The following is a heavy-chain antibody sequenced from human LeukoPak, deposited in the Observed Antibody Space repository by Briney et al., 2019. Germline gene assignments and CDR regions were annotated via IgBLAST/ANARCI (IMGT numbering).Heavy chain of an antibody. CDR1: GYTFADFY. J-gene: IGHJ4*02. Sequence: ASVKVSCKASGYTFADFYMHWVRQAPGQGLEWMGWINPKSGGTNYVQKFQGRVTMTRDTSISTAYMELSRLRSDDTAVYYCARLLYDFWSGYDYWGQGTLVTVSS. CDR3: ARLLYDFWSGYDY. V-gene: IGHV1-2*02. CDR2: INPKSGGT. D-gene: IGHD3-3*01.